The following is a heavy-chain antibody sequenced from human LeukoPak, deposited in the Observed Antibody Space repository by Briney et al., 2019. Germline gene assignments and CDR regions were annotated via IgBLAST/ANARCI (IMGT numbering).Heavy chain of an antibody. J-gene: IGHJ4*01. CDR3: ARDSGFSGTQRGEY. CDR2: ISYDGSNK. V-gene: IGHV3-30-3*01. D-gene: IGHD3/OR15-3a*01. CDR1: GFTFSSYE. Sequence: GGSLRLSCAASGFTFSSYEMNWVRQAPGKGLEWVAVISYDGSNKYYTDSVKGRFTISRDNSKNTLYLQMNSLRSEDTAVYFCARDSGFSGTQRGEYWGHGTLVTVSS.